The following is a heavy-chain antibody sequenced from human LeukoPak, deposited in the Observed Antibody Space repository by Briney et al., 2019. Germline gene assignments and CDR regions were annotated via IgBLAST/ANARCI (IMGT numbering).Heavy chain of an antibody. D-gene: IGHD3-10*01. CDR3: ARGYGSGSSHIDY. J-gene: IGHJ4*02. V-gene: IGHV3-48*03. CDR1: GFTFSSYE. CDR2: ISSSGTTT. Sequence: GGSLRLSCAASGFTFSSYEMNWVRQAPGKGLEWVSYISSSGTTTYYAASVKGQFTISRDSAKNSLYLQMNSLRAEDTAVYYCARGYGSGSSHIDYWGQGTLVTVSS.